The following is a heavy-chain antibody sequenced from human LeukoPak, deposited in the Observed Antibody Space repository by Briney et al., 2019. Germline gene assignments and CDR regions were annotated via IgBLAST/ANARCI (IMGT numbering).Heavy chain of an antibody. CDR3: ARHVTGYYFDS. J-gene: IGHJ4*02. CDR1: GGSISSYY. V-gene: IGHV4-59*08. Sequence: PSETLSLTCTVSGGSISSYYWSWIRQPPGKGLEWMGYIYYKGSTNYNPSLESRVTISVDTSKKQFSLKLSSVTAADTAVYYCARHVTGYYFDSWGQGTLVTVSS. CDR2: IYYKGST. D-gene: IGHD1-14*01.